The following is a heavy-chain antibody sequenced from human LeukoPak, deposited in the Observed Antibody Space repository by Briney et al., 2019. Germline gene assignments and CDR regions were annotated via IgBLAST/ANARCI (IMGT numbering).Heavy chain of an antibody. D-gene: IGHD6-13*01. CDR1: GGSISSYF. J-gene: IGHJ2*01. CDR3: ARDPYPGIAAAGTSRWYFDL. CDR2: IYYSGST. V-gene: IGHV4-59*12. Sequence: SETLSLTCTVSGGSISSYFWSWIRQPPGKGLQWIGYIYYSGSTIYNPSLKSRVTISVDTSKNQFSLKLSSVTAADTAVYYCARDPYPGIAAAGTSRWYFDLWGRGTLVTVSS.